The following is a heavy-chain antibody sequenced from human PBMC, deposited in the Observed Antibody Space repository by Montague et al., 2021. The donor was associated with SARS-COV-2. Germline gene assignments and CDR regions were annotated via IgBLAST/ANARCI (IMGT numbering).Heavy chain of an antibody. V-gene: IGHV4-31*03. D-gene: IGHD5-18*01. J-gene: IGHJ4*02. CDR1: GGSISSGGYY. Sequence: TLSLTCTVSGGSISSGGYYWSWIRQHPGKGLEWIGYIYYSGSTYYNPSLKSRVTISVNTSKNQFSLKLSSVTAADTAVYYCERARIQLWAVKEFDYWGQGTLVTVSS. CDR2: IYYSGST. CDR3: ERARIQLWAVKEFDY.